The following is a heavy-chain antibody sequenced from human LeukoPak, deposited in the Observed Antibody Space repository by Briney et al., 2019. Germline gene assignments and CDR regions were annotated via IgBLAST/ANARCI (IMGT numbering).Heavy chain of an antibody. Sequence: ASVKVSCKASGYTFTGYYMHWVRQAPGQGLEWMGWINPNSGGTNYAQKFRGRVTMTRDTSISTAYMELSRLRSEDTHVYYCARGDQLLYAGSDYWGQGTLVTVSS. J-gene: IGHJ4*02. CDR2: INPNSGGT. V-gene: IGHV1-2*02. D-gene: IGHD2-2*02. CDR3: ARGDQLLYAGSDY. CDR1: GYTFTGYY.